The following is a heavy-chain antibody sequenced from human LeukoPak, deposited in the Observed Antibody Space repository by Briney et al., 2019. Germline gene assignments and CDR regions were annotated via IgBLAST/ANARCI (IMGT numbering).Heavy chain of an antibody. V-gene: IGHV4-39*01. Sequence: SETLSLTCTVSGGSISSSGYYCGWIRQPPGKGLEWIGSIYYSGSAYYNASLKSRVTISIDTSKNQFSLKLSSVTAADTAVYYCARHGSCGGGSCYGYFDFWGQGTLVTVSS. CDR2: IYYSGSA. CDR1: GGSISSSGYY. CDR3: ARHGSCGGGSCYGYFDF. D-gene: IGHD2-15*01. J-gene: IGHJ4*02.